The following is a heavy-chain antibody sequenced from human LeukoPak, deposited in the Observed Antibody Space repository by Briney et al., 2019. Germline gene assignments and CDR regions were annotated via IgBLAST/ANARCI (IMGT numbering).Heavy chain of an antibody. V-gene: IGHV3-7*01. Sequence: GGSLRLSCTASGFMFSDYWMSWVRQAPGKGPEWVANINPAGSQQYSVDSLKGRFTVSRDNAKESFYLQMNSLRAEDTAVYYCGKWGPYCSTHYCPALESWGQGTLVTVSS. CDR1: GFMFSDYW. D-gene: IGHD4-4*01. CDR2: INPAGSQQ. CDR3: GKWGPYCSTHYCPALES. J-gene: IGHJ4*02.